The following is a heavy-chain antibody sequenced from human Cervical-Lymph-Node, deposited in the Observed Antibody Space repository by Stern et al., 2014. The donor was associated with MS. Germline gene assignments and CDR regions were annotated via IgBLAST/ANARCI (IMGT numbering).Heavy chain of an antibody. CDR3: AREAFRSGWRVFDF. J-gene: IGHJ4*02. CDR2: INADTGDT. CDR1: GYTFNDYV. V-gene: IGHV1-3*01. D-gene: IGHD6-19*01. Sequence: QVQLLQPGAEVRKPGASVKVSCKASGYTFNDYVMHWVRQAPGQRLEWLGWINADTGDTQYSQNFQDRVTISRDTSATTASMELTSLTSEDTSVYFCAREAFRSGWRVFDFWGQGTLVTVSP.